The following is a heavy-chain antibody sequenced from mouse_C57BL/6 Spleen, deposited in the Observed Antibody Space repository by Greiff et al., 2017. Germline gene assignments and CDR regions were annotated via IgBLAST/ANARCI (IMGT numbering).Heavy chain of an antibody. D-gene: IGHD2-4*01. V-gene: IGHV5-17*01. CDR3: AKGYDYDGDYAMDY. J-gene: IGHJ4*01. CDR1: GFTFSDYG. CDR2: ISSGSSTI. Sequence: EVQLVESGGGLVKPGGSLKLSCAASGFTFSDYGMHWVRQAPEKGLEWVAYISSGSSTIYYADPVKGRVTISRDNAKNTLFLQMTSLRSEDTAMYYCAKGYDYDGDYAMDYWGQGTSVTVSS.